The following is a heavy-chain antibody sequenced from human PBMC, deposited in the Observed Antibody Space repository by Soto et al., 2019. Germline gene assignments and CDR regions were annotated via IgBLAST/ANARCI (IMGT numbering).Heavy chain of an antibody. CDR2: INAGNGNT. V-gene: IGHV1-3*01. D-gene: IGHD2-2*01. CDR1: GYTFTSYA. CDR3: AIWGLGYCSSTSCPSRGYFDY. J-gene: IGHJ4*02. Sequence: ASVKVSCKASGYTFTSYAMHWVRQAPGQRLEWMGWINAGNGNTKYSQKFQGRVTITRDTSASTAYMELSSLRSEDTAVYYCAIWGLGYCSSTSCPSRGYFDYWGQGTLVTVSS.